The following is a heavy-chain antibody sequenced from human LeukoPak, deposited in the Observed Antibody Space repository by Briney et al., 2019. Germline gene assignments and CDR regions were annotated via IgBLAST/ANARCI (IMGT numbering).Heavy chain of an antibody. CDR1: GGSISSGSYY. CDR2: IYTSGST. Sequence: SETLSLTCTVSGGSISSGSYYWSWIRQPAGKGLEWIGRIYTSGSTNYNPSLKSRVTISVDTSKNQFSLKLSSVTAADTAVYYCARVLPRKYYFDYWGQGTLVTVSS. V-gene: IGHV4-61*02. J-gene: IGHJ4*02. CDR3: ARVLPRKYYFDY.